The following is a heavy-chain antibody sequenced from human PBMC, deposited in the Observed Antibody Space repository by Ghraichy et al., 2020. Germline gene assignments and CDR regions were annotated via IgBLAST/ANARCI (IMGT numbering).Heavy chain of an antibody. D-gene: IGHD2-21*02. CDR2: IGHSGST. V-gene: IGHV4-39*01. CDR3: ARHQLLGNGVHD. J-gene: IGHJ4*02. Sequence: SETLSLTCSVSGDSISAASYNWVWARQPPGKGLEWIGSIGHSGSTYYSPSLQSRVTISADPSQNHLSLRPTSVTAADTAVYYCARHQLLGNGVHDWGQGILVTVPP. CDR1: GDSISAASYN.